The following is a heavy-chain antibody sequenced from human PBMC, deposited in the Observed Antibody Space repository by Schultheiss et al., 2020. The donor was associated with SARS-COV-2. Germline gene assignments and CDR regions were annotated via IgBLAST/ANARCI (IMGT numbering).Heavy chain of an antibody. V-gene: IGHV3-15*07. D-gene: IGHD3-10*01. Sequence: GGSLRLSCAASGFTFSNAWMNWVRQAPGKELAWVGRIKSKTDGGTTDYAAPVKGRFTISRDDSKNTLYLQMNSLKTEDTAVYYCTTGGRFGELWPFDYWGQGTLVTVSS. CDR2: IKSKTDGGTT. J-gene: IGHJ4*02. CDR3: TTGGRFGELWPFDY. CDR1: GFTFSNAW.